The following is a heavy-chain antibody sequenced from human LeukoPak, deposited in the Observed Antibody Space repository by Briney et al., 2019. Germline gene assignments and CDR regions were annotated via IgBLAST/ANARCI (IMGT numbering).Heavy chain of an antibody. V-gene: IGHV3-9*01. Sequence: GRSLRLSCAASGLTFNNYATHWVRHAPGKGLEGVSGISWNSGRIDYADSVRGRFTISRDNAKNSLYLQMNSLRAEDTALYYCAKGRIVVVAAAIDYWGQGTLVTVSS. CDR3: AKGRIVVVAAAIDY. CDR1: GLTFNNYA. CDR2: ISWNSGRI. D-gene: IGHD2-2*01. J-gene: IGHJ4*02.